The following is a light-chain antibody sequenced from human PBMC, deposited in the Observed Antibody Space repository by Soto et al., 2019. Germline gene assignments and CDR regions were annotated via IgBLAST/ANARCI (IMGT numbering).Light chain of an antibody. J-gene: IGKJ1*01. CDR1: QSISSN. CDR3: QQYGSLPPWT. Sequence: TVMTQSPATLSVSPGERATLSCRASQSISSNLAWFQQKPGQAPRLLIYGASSRATGIPDRFRGSGSGTRFTLTISRLEPEDFAVYYCQQYGSLPPWTFGQGTKVDIK. V-gene: IGKV3-20*01. CDR2: GAS.